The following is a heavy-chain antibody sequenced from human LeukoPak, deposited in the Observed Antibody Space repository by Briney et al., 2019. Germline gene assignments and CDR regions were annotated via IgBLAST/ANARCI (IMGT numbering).Heavy chain of an antibody. J-gene: IGHJ3*01. V-gene: IGHV3-48*02. CDR1: GFNFSDYS. D-gene: IGHD3-16*01. CDR2: ITISSTTI. Sequence: GGSLRLSCAASGFNFSDYSMNWVRQSPGKGLEWVSYITISSTTIYYADSVKGRFTISRDNARNSLHLEMNSLRDEDTAIYYCARDQGLVNDAFDVWGQGTLVTVSS. CDR3: ARDQGLVNDAFDV.